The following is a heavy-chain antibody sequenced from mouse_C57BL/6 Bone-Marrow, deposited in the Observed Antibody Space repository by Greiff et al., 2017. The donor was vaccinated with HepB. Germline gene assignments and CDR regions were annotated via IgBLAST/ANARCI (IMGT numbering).Heavy chain of an antibody. V-gene: IGHV2-9-1*01. CDR3: ARILYYDYDAWFAY. CDR2: IWTGGGT. J-gene: IGHJ3*01. D-gene: IGHD2-4*01. Sequence: VKLQESGPGLVAPSQSLSITCTVSGFSLTSYAISWVRQPPGKGLEWLGVIWTGGGTNYNSALKSRLSISKDNSKSQVFLKMNSLQTDDTARYYCARILYYDYDAWFAYWGQGTLVTVSA. CDR1: GFSLTSYA.